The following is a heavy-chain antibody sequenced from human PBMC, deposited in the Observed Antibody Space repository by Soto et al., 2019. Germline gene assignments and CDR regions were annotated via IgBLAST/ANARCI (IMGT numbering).Heavy chain of an antibody. CDR3: ARDLWVEPELYYYGMDV. CDR1: GDSISSADYY. D-gene: IGHD1-1*01. Sequence: TSETLSLTCTVSGDSISSADYYWSWIRQTPGKGLEWIGHIFYSGTTYYNPSLKSRLTISVDTSKNHFSLRLTSVTAANTAVYYCARDLWVEPELYYYGMDVWGQGTTVTVSS. J-gene: IGHJ6*02. CDR2: IFYSGTT. V-gene: IGHV4-30-4*01.